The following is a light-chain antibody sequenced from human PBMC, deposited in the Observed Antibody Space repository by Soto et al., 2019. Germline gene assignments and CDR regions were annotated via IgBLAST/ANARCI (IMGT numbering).Light chain of an antibody. J-gene: IGKJ1*01. V-gene: IGKV3-11*01. Sequence: EIVLTQSPATLSLSPGERATLSCRASQSVSSYLAWYQQKPGQAPRLLIYDASNRATGIPARFSGSGSGTDFTLTISSLQPDDFATYYCQQYNDYSTWTFGQGTRVEI. CDR3: QQYNDYSTWT. CDR2: DAS. CDR1: QSVSSY.